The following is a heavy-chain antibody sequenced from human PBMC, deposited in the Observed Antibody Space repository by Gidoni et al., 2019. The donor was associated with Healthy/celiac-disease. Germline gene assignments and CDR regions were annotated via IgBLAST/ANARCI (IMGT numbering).Heavy chain of an antibody. V-gene: IGHV3-53*02. Sequence: EVQLVETGGGLIQPGGSLRLSFAASCFTVSRNYMSWVRQAPGKGREWVSVIYSGGSTYYADSVKGRFTISRDNSKNTLYLQMNSLRAEDTAVYYCARTPTRYSYGYFDYWGQGTLVTVSS. CDR3: ARTPTRYSYGYFDY. J-gene: IGHJ4*02. D-gene: IGHD5-18*01. CDR1: CFTVSRNY. CDR2: IYSGGST.